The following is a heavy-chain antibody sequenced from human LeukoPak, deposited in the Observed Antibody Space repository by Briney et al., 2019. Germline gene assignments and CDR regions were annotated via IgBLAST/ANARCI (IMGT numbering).Heavy chain of an antibody. CDR2: ISGSGGCT. V-gene: IGHV3-23*01. CDR1: GFTFSSYA. D-gene: IGHD6-13*01. Sequence: GGSLRLSCAASGFTFSSYAMSWFRQAPGKGLEWVSGISGSGGCTNSADSVKGRFTISRDNSQNTLFLQMNSLRTEDTAVYYCAKDAVGAAAGYYIDNWGQGALVAVSP. J-gene: IGHJ4*02. CDR3: AKDAVGAAAGYYIDN.